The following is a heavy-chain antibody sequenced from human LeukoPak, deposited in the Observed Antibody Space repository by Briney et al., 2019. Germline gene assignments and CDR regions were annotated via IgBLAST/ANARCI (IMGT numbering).Heavy chain of an antibody. D-gene: IGHD1-7*01. V-gene: IGHV3-23*01. CDR3: ARKAQYNGHYPLDY. CDR2: LSFGGGTI. CDR1: GFTFSSYT. Sequence: GGSLRLSCAASGFTFSSYTMAWVRQAPGKGLECVSSLSFGGGTIYYADSVKGRFTISRDSSKNTLFLQMNSLRAEDTALYFCARKAQYNGHYPLDYWGQGTLVTVSS. J-gene: IGHJ4*02.